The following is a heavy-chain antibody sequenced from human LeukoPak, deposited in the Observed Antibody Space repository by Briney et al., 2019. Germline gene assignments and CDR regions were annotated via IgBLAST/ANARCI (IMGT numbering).Heavy chain of an antibody. V-gene: IGHV3-74*01. CDR3: ARKPLSGGYGGTIDY. CDR2: INNDGVST. Sequence: GGSLRLSCATSGFTFSSYWMHWVRQVPGKGLEWLSRINNDGVSTSYADSVKGRFTISRDNAKNTLYLRMNSLRAEDTAIYYCARKPLSGGYGGTIDYWGQGTLVTVSS. CDR1: GFTFSSYW. D-gene: IGHD5-12*01. J-gene: IGHJ4*02.